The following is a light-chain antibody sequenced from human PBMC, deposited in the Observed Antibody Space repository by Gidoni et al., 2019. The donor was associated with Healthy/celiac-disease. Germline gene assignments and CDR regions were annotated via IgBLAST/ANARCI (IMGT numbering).Light chain of an antibody. CDR1: QSISSW. J-gene: IGKJ2*01. CDR2: DAS. Sequence: DIQMTQSPSTLSASVGDRVTITCRASQSISSWLAWYQQKPGKAPKLLIYDASSLESGVPSRFSGSGSGTEFTLTISSLQPDDFATYYCQQYNSYSKYTFXXXTKLEIK. V-gene: IGKV1-5*01. CDR3: QQYNSYSKYT.